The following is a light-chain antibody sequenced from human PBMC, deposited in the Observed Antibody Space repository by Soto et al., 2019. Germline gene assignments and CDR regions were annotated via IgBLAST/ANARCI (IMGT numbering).Light chain of an antibody. J-gene: IGLJ2*01. Sequence: QSVLTQPASVSGSPGQSITISCTGTNSDIGGYNYVSWYQQHPGKAPKLMIYGVTNRPSGVSNRFSGSKSGNTASLTISGLQTEDEADYYCSSYTSVTIVVFGGGTKVTVL. V-gene: IGLV2-14*01. CDR1: NSDIGGYNY. CDR2: GVT. CDR3: SSYTSVTIVV.